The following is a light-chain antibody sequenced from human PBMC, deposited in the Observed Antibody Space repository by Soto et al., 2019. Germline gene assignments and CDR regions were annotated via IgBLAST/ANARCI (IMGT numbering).Light chain of an antibody. Sequence: EIVMTQSPATLSVSPGERATLSCRASQSVSSNLAWYQQKPGQAPRLLIYGASTRSTGIPARFSGSGSGTEFTRPISSLQSADFAVYYCQQYNNWPPWTFGQGTKVEIK. V-gene: IGKV3-15*01. J-gene: IGKJ1*01. CDR2: GAS. CDR1: QSVSSN. CDR3: QQYNNWPPWT.